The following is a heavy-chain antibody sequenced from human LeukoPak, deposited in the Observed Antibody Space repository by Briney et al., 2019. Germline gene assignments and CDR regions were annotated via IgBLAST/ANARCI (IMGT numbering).Heavy chain of an antibody. CDR2: ISRGGSPI. CDR1: GFTFSSYE. D-gene: IGHD3-3*01. J-gene: IGHJ4*02. Sequence: GGSLRLSCAASGFTFSSYEMNWVRQAPGKGLEWVSSISRGGSPIYYGDSVKGRFTTSRDNAKKSLFLQMNSLRAEDTAVYYCTRVSWRGEIYWGQGTLVSVSS. CDR3: TRVSWRGEIY. V-gene: IGHV3-48*03.